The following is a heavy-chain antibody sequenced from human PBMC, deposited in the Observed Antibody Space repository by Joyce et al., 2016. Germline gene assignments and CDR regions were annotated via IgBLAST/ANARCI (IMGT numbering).Heavy chain of an antibody. CDR3: VRDIGITMSEPRY. CDR2: MSSDGINK. Sequence: QVQLVESGGGVVQPGRSLRLSCAASGFTFSYYALHWVRQAPAKGLEWVAVMSSDGINKDYADSVKGRFTISRDTSKNTLYLQMNSLRAEDTAVYYCVRDIGITMSEPRYWGQGTLVTVSS. J-gene: IGHJ4*02. CDR1: GFTFSYYA. D-gene: IGHD3-10*02. V-gene: IGHV3-30*04.